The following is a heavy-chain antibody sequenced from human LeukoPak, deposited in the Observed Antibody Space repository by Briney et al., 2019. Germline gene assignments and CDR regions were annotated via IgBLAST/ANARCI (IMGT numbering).Heavy chain of an antibody. D-gene: IGHD6-13*01. CDR3: AHRFGSYSSSWYYFDY. Sequence: SGPTLVKPTQTLTLTCTFSGFSLSTSGVGVGWIRQPPGKALEWLALIYWNDDKRYSPSLKSRLTITKDTSKSQVVLTMTNMDPVDTATYYCAHRFGSYSSSWYYFDYWGQGTLVTVSS. CDR1: GFSLSTSGVG. J-gene: IGHJ4*02. CDR2: IYWNDDK. V-gene: IGHV2-5*01.